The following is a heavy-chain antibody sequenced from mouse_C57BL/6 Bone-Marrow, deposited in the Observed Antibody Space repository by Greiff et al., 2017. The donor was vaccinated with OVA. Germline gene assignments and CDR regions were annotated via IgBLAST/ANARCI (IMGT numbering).Heavy chain of an antibody. Sequence: EVQLQESGPGMVKPSQSLSLTCTVTGYSITSGYDWHWIRHFPGNKLEWMGYISYSGSTNYNPSLKSRTSITHDTSKNHFFLKLNSVTTEDTATYYCERGHLLNYWYFDVWGTGTTVTVSS. CDR3: ERGHLLNYWYFDV. J-gene: IGHJ1*03. V-gene: IGHV3-1*01. CDR1: GYSITSGYD. D-gene: IGHD2-1*01. CDR2: ISYSGST.